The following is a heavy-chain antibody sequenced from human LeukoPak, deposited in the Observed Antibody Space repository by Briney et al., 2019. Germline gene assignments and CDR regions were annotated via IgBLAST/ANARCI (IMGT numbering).Heavy chain of an antibody. CDR1: GFTFSSYA. CDR3: ARDPRRYSGSYPYYFDY. Sequence: PGGSLRLSCAASGFTFSSYAMSWVRQAPGKGLEWVSAISGSGGSTYYADSVKGRFTISRDNSKNTLHLQTNSLRAEDTAVYYCARDPRRYSGSYPYYFDYWGQGTLVTVSS. D-gene: IGHD1-26*01. V-gene: IGHV3-23*01. J-gene: IGHJ4*02. CDR2: ISGSGGST.